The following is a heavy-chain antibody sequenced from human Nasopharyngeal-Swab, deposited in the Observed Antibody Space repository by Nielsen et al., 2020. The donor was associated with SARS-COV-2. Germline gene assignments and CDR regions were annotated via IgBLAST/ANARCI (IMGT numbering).Heavy chain of an antibody. J-gene: IGHJ4*02. D-gene: IGHD5-12*01. V-gene: IGHV3-30*03. CDR1: GFTFSSYG. CDR3: ASVDMGDY. CDR2: ISYDGSNK. Sequence: GESLKISCAASGFTFSSYGMHWVRQAPGKGLEWVAVISYDGSNKYYADSVKGRFTISRDNSKNTLYLQMNSLRAEDTAVYYCASVDMGDYWGQGTLVTVSS.